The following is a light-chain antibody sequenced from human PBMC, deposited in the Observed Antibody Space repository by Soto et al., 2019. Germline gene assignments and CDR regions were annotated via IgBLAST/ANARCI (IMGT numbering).Light chain of an antibody. Sequence: SYELTQPPSVSVAPEKTARITCGGNSIGSKRVHWYRQKPGQAPVLVIYYDSDGPSGIPERFSGSNSGNTATLTISRVEAGDEAEYYCQVWDITTDHDVFGTGTKVTVL. J-gene: IGLJ1*01. CDR3: QVWDITTDHDV. CDR1: SIGSKR. V-gene: IGLV3-21*04. CDR2: YDS.